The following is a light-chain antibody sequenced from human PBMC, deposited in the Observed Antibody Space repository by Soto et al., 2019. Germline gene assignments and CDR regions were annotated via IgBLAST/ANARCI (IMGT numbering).Light chain of an antibody. V-gene: IGLV2-14*01. CDR2: EVS. CDR1: SSDVGGSKY. CDR3: ASYTSSSTYV. J-gene: IGLJ1*01. Sequence: QPASVSGSPGQSITISCTGTSSDVGGSKYVSWYQHHPGKAPKLMIYEVSNRPSGVSNRFSGSKSGNTASLTIAGLQAEDEADYYCASYTSSSTYVFGTGTKLTVL.